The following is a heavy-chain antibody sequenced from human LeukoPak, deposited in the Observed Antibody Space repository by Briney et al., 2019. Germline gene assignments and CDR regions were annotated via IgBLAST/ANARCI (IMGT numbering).Heavy chain of an antibody. CDR3: ARWGPITMVRGVIITLDY. D-gene: IGHD3-10*01. J-gene: IGHJ4*02. V-gene: IGHV1-69*13. Sequence: ASVKVSCKASGGTFSSYAISWVRQAPGQGLEWMGGIIPIFGTANYAQKFQGRVTITADESTSTAYMELSGLRSEDTAVYYCARWGPITMVRGVIITLDYWGQGTLVTVSS. CDR2: IIPIFGTA. CDR1: GGTFSSYA.